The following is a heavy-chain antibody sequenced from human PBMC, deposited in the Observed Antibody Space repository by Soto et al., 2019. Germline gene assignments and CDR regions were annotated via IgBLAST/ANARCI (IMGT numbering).Heavy chain of an antibody. Sequence: GGSLRLSCAASGFTFSNAWMSWVRQAPGKGLEWVGRIKSKTDGGTTYYAAPVKGRFTIARDDSKNKLYLQMNSLKTEDTAVYFCTTEQRITIFGVVIKYAFDIGGQGTMVTVSS. CDR2: IKSKTDGGTT. V-gene: IGHV3-15*01. D-gene: IGHD3-3*01. J-gene: IGHJ3*02. CDR3: TTEQRITIFGVVIKYAFDI. CDR1: GFTFSNAW.